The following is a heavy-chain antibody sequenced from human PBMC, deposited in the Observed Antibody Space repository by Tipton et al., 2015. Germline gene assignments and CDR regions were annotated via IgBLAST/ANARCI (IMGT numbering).Heavy chain of an antibody. CDR2: MNPDSGNT. V-gene: IGHV1-8*01. Sequence: QLVQSGPEVKKPGASVKVSCKASGYTFTRYDINWVRQAPGQGLEWMGWMNPDSGNTEYAQKFQARVSMTMDASSGTAYMELSSLRSDDTAVYYCARVGSSLPRGYSTDPFDYWGQGTPVTVSS. J-gene: IGHJ4*02. D-gene: IGHD5-18*01. CDR3: ARVGSSLPRGYSTDPFDY. CDR1: GYTFTRYD.